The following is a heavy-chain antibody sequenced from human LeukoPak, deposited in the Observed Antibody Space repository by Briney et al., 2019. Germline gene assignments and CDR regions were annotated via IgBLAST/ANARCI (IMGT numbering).Heavy chain of an antibody. V-gene: IGHV3-73*01. CDR1: GFTFRGSA. CDR3: TRPTGVNLFSY. Sequence: GGSLRLSCVASGFTFRGSAMHWVRQASGKGLEWVGRIRSKANSYATAYAASVKGRFTISRDDSKNTAYLQMNSLKTEDTAVYYCTRPTGVNLFSYWGQGTLVTVSS. J-gene: IGHJ4*02. D-gene: IGHD1-1*01. CDR2: IRSKANSYAT.